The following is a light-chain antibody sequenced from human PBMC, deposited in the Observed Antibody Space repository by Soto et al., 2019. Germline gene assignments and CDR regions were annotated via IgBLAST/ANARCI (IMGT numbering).Light chain of an antibody. CDR1: QDIKTN. CDR3: QQSDNFPFT. CDR2: DAS. Sequence: DIQMTQSPSSLSASVGDRVTITCQASQDIKTNLNWFQQKSGKAPRLLVYDASNLETGVTSRVSGIGSGTEFTFTISRLQPEDAATYYCQQSDNFPFTFGHGTKVDI. J-gene: IGKJ3*01. V-gene: IGKV1-33*01.